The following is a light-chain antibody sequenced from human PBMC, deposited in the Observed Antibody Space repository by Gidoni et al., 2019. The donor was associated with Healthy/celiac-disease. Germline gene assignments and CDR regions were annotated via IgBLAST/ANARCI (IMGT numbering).Light chain of an antibody. CDR3: QNYDNRPIT. J-gene: IGKJ5*01. V-gene: IGKV1-33*01. CDR1: QDIFNY. Sequence: DIQMTQSPSSLSASVGDRVTITCQASQDIFNYLNWYQQKPGKAPRLLIYAASNLETGVPSRFSGSGSGTDFTFTISSLQPEDIATYYCQNYDNRPITFGQGTRLEIK. CDR2: AAS.